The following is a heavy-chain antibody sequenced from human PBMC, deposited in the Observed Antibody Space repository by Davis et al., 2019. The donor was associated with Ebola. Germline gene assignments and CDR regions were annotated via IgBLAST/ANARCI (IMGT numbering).Heavy chain of an antibody. CDR3: VRDRDCSTTCRYAMDV. J-gene: IGHJ6*02. D-gene: IGHD1-1*01. CDR1: GGSISSTNW. V-gene: IGHV4-4*02. Sequence: MPSETLSLTCTVSGGSISSTNWWTWVRQSPGEGLEWIGEIYPSGSTNYNPSLKSRVSILLDKSKNQFSLSLTSVTAADTAVYYCVRDRDCSTTCRYAMDVWGPGTTVKVSS. CDR2: IYPSGST.